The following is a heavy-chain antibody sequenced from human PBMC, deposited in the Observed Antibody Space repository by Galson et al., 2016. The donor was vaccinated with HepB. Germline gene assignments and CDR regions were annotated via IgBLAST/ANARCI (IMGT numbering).Heavy chain of an antibody. CDR1: GFTFRSYS. Sequence: SLRLSCADSGFTFRSYSMNWVRQAPGKGLEWVSIVYNSGETYYTDSVKGRFVISRDHSKNTLYLQMNGLRVDDTAVYYCATVVRSDDNVLRGIKDWGQGTLVTVSA. CDR3: ATVVRSDDNVLRGIKD. V-gene: IGHV3-53*01. J-gene: IGHJ4*02. D-gene: IGHD3-10*01. CDR2: VYNSGET.